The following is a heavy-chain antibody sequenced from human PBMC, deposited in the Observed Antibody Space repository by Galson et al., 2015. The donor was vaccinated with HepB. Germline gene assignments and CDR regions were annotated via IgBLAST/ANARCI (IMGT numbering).Heavy chain of an antibody. CDR2: IVVGSGNT. CDR3: AADEEFLGTGY. D-gene: IGHD7-27*01. CDR1: GYTFTSSA. J-gene: IGHJ4*02. V-gene: IGHV1-58*01. Sequence: SVKVSCKASGYTFTSSAVQWVRQARGQRLEWIGWIVVGSGNTNYAQKFQERVTITRDMSTSTAYMELSSLRSEDTAVYYCAADEEFLGTGYWGQGTLVTVSS.